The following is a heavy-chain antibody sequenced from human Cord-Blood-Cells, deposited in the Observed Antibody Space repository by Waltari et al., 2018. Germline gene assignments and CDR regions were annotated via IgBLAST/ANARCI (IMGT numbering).Heavy chain of an antibody. V-gene: IGHV3-74*01. CDR1: GFTFSSYW. Sequence: EVQLVESGGGLVQPGGSLRLSCAASGFTFSSYWMHWVRQAPGKGLVWVSRMNSDGRSTSYADSVKGRFTISRDNAKNTLYLQMNSLRAEDTAVYYCAREERWLQYYYYGMDVWGQGTTVTVSS. J-gene: IGHJ6*02. CDR2: MNSDGRST. CDR3: AREERWLQYYYYGMDV. D-gene: IGHD5-12*01.